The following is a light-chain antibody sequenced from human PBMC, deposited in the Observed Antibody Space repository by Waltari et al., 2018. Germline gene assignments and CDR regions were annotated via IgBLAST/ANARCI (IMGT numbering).Light chain of an antibody. V-gene: IGKV1-17*01. CDR2: AAT. Sequence: DIQMTQSPSSLSASVGDTVTITCRASQGISSFLNWFQQKPGKPPKLLIYAATTLQSGVPSRFSGSGSGTEFTLTISSLQPEDFATYYCLQHNSYPYSFGQGTKVEIK. CDR3: LQHNSYPYS. CDR1: QGISSF. J-gene: IGKJ2*03.